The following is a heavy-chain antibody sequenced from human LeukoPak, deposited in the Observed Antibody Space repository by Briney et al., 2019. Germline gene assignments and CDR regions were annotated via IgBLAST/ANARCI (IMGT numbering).Heavy chain of an antibody. CDR1: GYTFSSYG. Sequence: ASVKVSCKASGYTFSSYGINWVRQAPGQGLEWMGWISAYNGNTNYAQKLQGRVTMTTDTSTNTAYMELRSLRSDDTAVYYCARDSTLRYFDWLLIGKWFDPWGQGTLVTVSS. V-gene: IGHV1-18*01. D-gene: IGHD3-9*01. J-gene: IGHJ5*02. CDR3: ARDSTLRYFDWLLIGKWFDP. CDR2: ISAYNGNT.